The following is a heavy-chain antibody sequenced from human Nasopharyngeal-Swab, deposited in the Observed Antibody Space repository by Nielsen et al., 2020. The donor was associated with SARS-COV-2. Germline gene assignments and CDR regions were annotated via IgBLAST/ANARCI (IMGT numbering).Heavy chain of an antibody. CDR1: GFTFSSYA. Sequence: GESLKISCAASGFTFSSYAMSWVRQAPGKGLEWVPAISGSGGSTYYADSVKGRFTISRDNSKNTLYLQMNSLRAEDTAVYYCARRDYDFWSGYYAGLSYFDYWGQGTLVTVSS. CDR2: ISGSGGST. D-gene: IGHD3-3*01. J-gene: IGHJ4*02. CDR3: ARRDYDFWSGYYAGLSYFDY. V-gene: IGHV3-23*01.